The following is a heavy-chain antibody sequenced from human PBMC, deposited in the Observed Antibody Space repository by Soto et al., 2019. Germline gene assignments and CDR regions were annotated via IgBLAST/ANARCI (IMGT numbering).Heavy chain of an antibody. J-gene: IGHJ4*02. CDR3: ARAGDYYDSSGYYNDY. D-gene: IGHD3-22*01. V-gene: IGHV1-69*13. CDR1: GGTFSSYA. Sequence: GASVKVSCKASGGTFSSYAISWVRQAPGQGLEWMGGIIPIFGTANYAQKFQGRVTITADESTSTAYTELSSLRSEDTAVYYCARAGDYYDSSGYYNDYWGQGTLVTVSS. CDR2: IIPIFGTA.